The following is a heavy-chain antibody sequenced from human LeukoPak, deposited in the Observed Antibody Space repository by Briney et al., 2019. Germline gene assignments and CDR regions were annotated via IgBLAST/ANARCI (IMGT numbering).Heavy chain of an antibody. D-gene: IGHD2-2*01. CDR3: ARSGGEDCRTTICYAFDI. Sequence: SETLSLTCAVYGGSFSGYSWNWIRQPPGKGLEWIGAINHSGSTNYNPSLKSRVTISVDTSKNQFSLKLTSVTAADTAVYYCARSGGEDCRTTICYAFDIWGQGRMVTVCS. V-gene: IGHV4-34*01. CDR1: GGSFSGYS. J-gene: IGHJ3*02. CDR2: INHSGST.